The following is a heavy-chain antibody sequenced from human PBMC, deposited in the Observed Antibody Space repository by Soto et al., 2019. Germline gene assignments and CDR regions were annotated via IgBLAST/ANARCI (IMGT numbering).Heavy chain of an antibody. Sequence: ASVKVSCKASGYTFTSYAMHWVRQAPGQRLEWMGWINAGNGNTKYSQKFQGRVTITRDTSASTAYMELSSLRSEDTAVYYCARGGDLVGVVPAAILYYYYYGMDVWGQGTTVTVSS. CDR2: INAGNGNT. V-gene: IGHV1-3*01. CDR3: ARGGDLVGVVPAAILYYYYYGMDV. CDR1: GYTFTSYA. D-gene: IGHD2-2*01. J-gene: IGHJ6*02.